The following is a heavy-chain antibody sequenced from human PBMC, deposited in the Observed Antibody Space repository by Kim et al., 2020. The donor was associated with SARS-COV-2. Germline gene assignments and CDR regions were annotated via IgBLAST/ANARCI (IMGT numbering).Heavy chain of an antibody. V-gene: IGHV3-48*03. Sequence: GGSLRLSCAASGFTFSSYEMNWVRQAPGKGLERVSYISSSGSTIYYADSVKGRFTISRDNAKNSLYLQMNSLRAEDTAVYYCAREKWDIVVMVAAPYGMDGWGQGATVAVSS. J-gene: IGHJ6*01. CDR3: AREKWDIVVMVAAPYGMDG. CDR2: ISSSGSTI. D-gene: IGHD2-15*01. CDR1: GFTFSSYE.